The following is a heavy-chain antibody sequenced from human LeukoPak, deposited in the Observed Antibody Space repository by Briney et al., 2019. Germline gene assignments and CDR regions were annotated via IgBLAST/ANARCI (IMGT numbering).Heavy chain of an antibody. D-gene: IGHD3-22*01. Sequence: GGSLRLSCAASGFTFSSYAMSWVRQAPGKGLEWVSAISGSGGSTYYADSVYADSVNGRFTISRDNSKNTLYLQINSLRAEDTAVYYCARFYDISGHPSRIDYWGQGTLVTVSS. J-gene: IGHJ4*02. CDR3: ARFYDISGHPSRIDY. CDR1: GFTFSSYA. CDR2: ISGSGGST. V-gene: IGHV3-23*01.